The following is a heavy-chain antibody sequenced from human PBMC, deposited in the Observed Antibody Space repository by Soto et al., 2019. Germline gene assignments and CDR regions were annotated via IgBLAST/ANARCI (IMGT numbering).Heavy chain of an antibody. J-gene: IGHJ6*02. CDR1: GFTFSSYW. Sequence: GGSLRLSCAASGFTFSSYWMHWVRQAPGKGLVWVSRINSDGSSTSYADSVKGRFTISRDNAKNTLYLQMNSLRAEDTAVYYCGREPRPSSWEIWEYYGMDVWGPGTPGTGS. D-gene: IGHD6-13*01. V-gene: IGHV3-74*01. CDR3: GREPRPSSWEIWEYYGMDV. CDR2: INSDGSST.